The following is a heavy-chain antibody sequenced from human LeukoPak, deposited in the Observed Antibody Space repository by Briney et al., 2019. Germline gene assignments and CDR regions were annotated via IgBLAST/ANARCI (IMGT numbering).Heavy chain of an antibody. CDR2: IHTGGAS. V-gene: IGHV4-4*09. Sequence: PSETLSLTCTVSGASISNYYWSWIRQTPEKGLEWMGHIHTGGASRYYPSLESRLTLSIDTSRNQLSLKLTSVTAADMAVYFCARLGSYHDFWGQGALVTVSS. CDR3: ARLGSYHDF. D-gene: IGHD1-26*01. CDR1: GASISNYY. J-gene: IGHJ4*02.